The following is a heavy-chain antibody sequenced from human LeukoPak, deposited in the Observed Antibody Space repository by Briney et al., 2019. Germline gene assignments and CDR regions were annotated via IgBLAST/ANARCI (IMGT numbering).Heavy chain of an antibody. J-gene: IGHJ5*02. D-gene: IGHD1-26*01. CDR2: INPSGGST. CDR3: ARHPYSGSHCNWFDP. V-gene: IGHV1-46*01. CDR1: GYTFTNYY. Sequence: ASVKVSCKASGYTFTNYYIHWVRQAPGQGLECMGIINPSGGSTSYAQKFQGRVTITADKSTSTAYMELSSLRSEDTALYYCARHPYSGSHCNWFDPWGQGTLVTVSS.